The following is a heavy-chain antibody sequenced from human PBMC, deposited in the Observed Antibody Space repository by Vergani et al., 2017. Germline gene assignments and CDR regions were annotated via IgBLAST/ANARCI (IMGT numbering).Heavy chain of an antibody. CDR3: ARASGSYSKNAFDI. Sequence: QVQLVQSGAEVKKPGSSVKVSCKASGGTFSSCTISWVRQAPGQGLEWMGRIIPILGIANYAQKFQGRVTITADKSTSTAYMELSSLRSEDTAVYYCARASGSYSKNAFDIWGQGTMVTVSS. CDR2: IIPILGIA. V-gene: IGHV1-69*02. J-gene: IGHJ3*02. CDR1: GGTFSSCT. D-gene: IGHD1-26*01.